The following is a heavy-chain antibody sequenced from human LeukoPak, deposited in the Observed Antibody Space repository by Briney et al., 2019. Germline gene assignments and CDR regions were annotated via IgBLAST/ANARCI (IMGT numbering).Heavy chain of an antibody. V-gene: IGHV1-18*01. Sequence: ASVKVSCKASGYTFTSYGISWVRQAPGQGLEWMGWISAYNGNTNYAQKLQGRVTMTTDTSTSTAYMELRSLRSDDTAVYYCARHRISSSWYPMGFQHWGQGTPVTVSS. CDR1: GYTFTSYG. J-gene: IGHJ1*01. CDR3: ARHRISSSWYPMGFQH. CDR2: ISAYNGNT. D-gene: IGHD6-13*01.